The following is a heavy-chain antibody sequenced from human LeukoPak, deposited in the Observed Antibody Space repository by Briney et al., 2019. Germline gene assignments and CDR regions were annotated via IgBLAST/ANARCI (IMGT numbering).Heavy chain of an antibody. D-gene: IGHD3-9*01. V-gene: IGHV4-59*01. Sequence: SETLSLTCTVSGGSISSYYWSWIRQPPGKGLEWIGYIYYSGSTNYNPSLKSRVTISVDTSKNQFSLKLSSVTAADAAVYYCASNILTGHVHGIDVWAKGPRSPSP. CDR1: GGSISSYY. CDR3: ASNILTGHVHGIDV. J-gene: IGHJ6*02. CDR2: IYYSGST.